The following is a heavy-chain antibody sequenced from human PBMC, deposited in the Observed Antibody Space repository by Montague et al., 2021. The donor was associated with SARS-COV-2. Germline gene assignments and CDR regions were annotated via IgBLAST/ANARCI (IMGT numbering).Heavy chain of an antibody. CDR1: GGSINNYY. J-gene: IGHJ2*01. Sequence: SETLSLTCSVSGGSINNYYWGWVRQSPGKGLEWIGYIYYSGSVTTSYNPCLKSRVSISVDTSENQFSLKLTSVTAADTAVYYCARRGGGEVFARFMYWYFDVWSRGSLVTVSS. CDR2: IYYSGSVTT. CDR3: ARRGGGEVFARFMYWYFDV. V-gene: IGHV4-59*13. D-gene: IGHD2-21*01.